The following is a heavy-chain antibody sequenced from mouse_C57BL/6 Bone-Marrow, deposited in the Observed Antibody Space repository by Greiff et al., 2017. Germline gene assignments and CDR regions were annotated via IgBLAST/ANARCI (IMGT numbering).Heavy chain of an antibody. CDR1: GYSFTDYN. CDR3: ASYYSNEFDY. J-gene: IGHJ2*01. V-gene: IGHV1-39*01. Sequence: EVKLVESGPELVKPGASVKISCKASGYSFTDYNMNWVKQSNGKSLEWIGLINPNNGTTNYNQKFKGKATLTVDQSSSTAYMQLNSLTSEDSAVYYCASYYSNEFDYWGQGTTLTVSS. CDR2: INPNNGTT. D-gene: IGHD2-5*01.